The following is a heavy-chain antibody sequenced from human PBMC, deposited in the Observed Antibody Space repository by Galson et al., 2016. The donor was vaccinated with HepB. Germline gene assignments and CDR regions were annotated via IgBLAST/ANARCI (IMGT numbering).Heavy chain of an antibody. D-gene: IGHD3-10*01. CDR1: GYTFTNYA. J-gene: IGHJ5*02. CDR3: ARFSYASGRGWFDP. CDR2: INGGNANT. Sequence: SCKASGYTFTNYAIHWVRQAPGQRLEWMGWINGGNANTKYSQNFQGRVTITRDTSANTAYMELSSLRSEGTAIYYCARFSYASGRGWFDPWGQGTLVTVS. V-gene: IGHV1-3*01.